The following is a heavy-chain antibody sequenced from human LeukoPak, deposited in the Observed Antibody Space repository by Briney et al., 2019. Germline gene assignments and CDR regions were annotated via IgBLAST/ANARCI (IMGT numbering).Heavy chain of an antibody. J-gene: IGHJ3*02. CDR3: ARDVGIATPGGAFNI. CDR1: GFTFSSYW. Sequence: PGGSLRLSCAASGFTFSSYWLSWVRQAPGKGLEWVSSISSSSSYIYYADSVKGRFTISRDNAKNSLYLQMNSLRAEDTAVYYCARDVGIATPGGAFNIWGQGTMVTVSS. CDR2: ISSSSSYI. V-gene: IGHV3-21*01. D-gene: IGHD6-13*01.